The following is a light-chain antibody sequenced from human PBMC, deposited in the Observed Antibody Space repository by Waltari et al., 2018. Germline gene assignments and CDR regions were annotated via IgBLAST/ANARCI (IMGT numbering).Light chain of an antibody. Sequence: SVLTQPPSASGTPGQRVTISCSGSSSNIGSNYVYWYQQLPGPAPKLLSCGNNQRPSGVPDRYSGSKSGTSASLAIGGLRSEDEADYYCAAWDDSLSGVLFGGGTKLTV. J-gene: IGLJ2*01. CDR1: SSNIGSNY. CDR3: AAWDDSLSGVL. V-gene: IGLV1-47*01. CDR2: GNN.